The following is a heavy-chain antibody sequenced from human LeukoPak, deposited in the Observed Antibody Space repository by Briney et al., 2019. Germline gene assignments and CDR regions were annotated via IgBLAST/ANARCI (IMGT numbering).Heavy chain of an antibody. Sequence: GGSLRLSCAASGLTVSSIYMSWVRQAPGKGLEWVSVIYSGGTSYYADSVKGRFTISRDNSKNTLYLQMNSLRAEHTSVYHCATLTGNTFGWYYFDYWGQGTLVTVS. J-gene: IGHJ4*02. V-gene: IGHV3-66*01. CDR2: IYSGGTS. CDR3: ATLTGNTFGWYYFDY. D-gene: IGHD1-7*01. CDR1: GLTVSSIY.